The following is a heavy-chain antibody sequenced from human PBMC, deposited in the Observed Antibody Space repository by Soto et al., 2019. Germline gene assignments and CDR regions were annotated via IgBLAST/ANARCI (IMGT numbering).Heavy chain of an antibody. CDR3: ARVRKEAAHWGFDS. V-gene: IGHV1-8*01. J-gene: IGHJ4*02. CDR2: MNPNSGNT. D-gene: IGHD7-27*01. CDR1: GYTFTSYY. Sequence: VKVFCKASGYTFTSYYMHWRRQAPGQGLEWMGWMNPNSGNTGYAQKFQGRVTMTRNTSISTAYMELSSLRSEDTAVYYCARVRKEAAHWGFDSWGQGTLVTVSS.